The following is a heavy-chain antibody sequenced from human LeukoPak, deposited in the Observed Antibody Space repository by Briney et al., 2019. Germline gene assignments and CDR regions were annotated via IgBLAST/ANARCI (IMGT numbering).Heavy chain of an antibody. V-gene: IGHV1-69*05. CDR1: GYTFATYD. CDR2: IIPICGTE. Sequence: SVKVSCKASGYTFATYDINWVRQAPGQGLEWMGGIIPICGTENYVQKFQGRFTITTDESTSTQYMELGSLRSEDTAVYYCASSARYDDLWSGRRSFSYYYCMDVWGKGNTVTVSS. D-gene: IGHD3-3*01. CDR3: ASSARYDDLWSGRRSFSYYYCMDV. J-gene: IGHJ6*03.